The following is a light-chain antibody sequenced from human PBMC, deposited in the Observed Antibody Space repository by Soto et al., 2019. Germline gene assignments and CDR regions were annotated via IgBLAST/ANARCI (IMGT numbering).Light chain of an antibody. J-gene: IGKJ4*01. CDR1: QSISTH. Sequence: DIQMTQSPSSLSASVGDRVTITCRASQSISTHLNWYQQKPGKAPNLLIYAASSLQSGVPSRFSGSGSGTDFTLTIGSLQPEDFATYFCQQSYITPAGFGGGTKVEIK. CDR2: AAS. V-gene: IGKV1-39*01. CDR3: QQSYITPAG.